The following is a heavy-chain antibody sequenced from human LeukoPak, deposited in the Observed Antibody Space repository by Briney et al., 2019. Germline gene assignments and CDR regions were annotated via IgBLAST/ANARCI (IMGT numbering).Heavy chain of an antibody. CDR3: AKSDEWGNQNSYY. CDR2: ISGSGGST. Sequence: GGSLRLSCAASGFTFSSYAMSWVRQAPGKGVEWVSAISGSGGSTYYADSVKGRSTISRDNSKNTLYLQMNSLRAEDTAVYYCAKSDEWGNQNSYYWGQGTLVTVSS. CDR1: GFTFSSYA. V-gene: IGHV3-23*01. J-gene: IGHJ4*02. D-gene: IGHD3-16*01.